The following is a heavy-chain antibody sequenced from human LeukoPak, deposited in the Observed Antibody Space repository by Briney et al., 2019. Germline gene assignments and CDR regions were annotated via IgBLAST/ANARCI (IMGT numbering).Heavy chain of an antibody. D-gene: IGHD1-26*01. CDR2: ININNGDT. CDR1: GYTFTGNH. CDR3: ARDGGTYQSDY. J-gene: IGHJ4*02. Sequence: ASVKVSCEASGYTFTGNHMHWVRQAPGQGLEWMGLININNGDTNVAQKFRGRVTMTRDTSISTAYMELSSLRSDDTAVYYCARDGGTYQSDYWGQGTLVTVSS. V-gene: IGHV1-2*06.